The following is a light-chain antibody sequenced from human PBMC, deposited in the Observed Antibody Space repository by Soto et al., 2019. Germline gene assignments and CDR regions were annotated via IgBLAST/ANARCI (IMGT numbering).Light chain of an antibody. J-gene: IGKJ1*01. CDR2: SAS. V-gene: IGKV3-20*01. CDR1: QSVASRA. CDR3: QQYETFSGT. Sequence: IVLTQSPGTLSLSPGERATLSCRASQSVASRALAWYQQKPGQAPRLLMYSASKRATGIPDRFSGSGSGTDFTLTISRLEPEDFATYYCQQYETFSGTFGPGTKVEI.